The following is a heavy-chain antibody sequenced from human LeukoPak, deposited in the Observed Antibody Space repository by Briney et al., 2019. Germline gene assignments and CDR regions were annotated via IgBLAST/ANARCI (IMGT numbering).Heavy chain of an antibody. D-gene: IGHD6-6*01. CDR2: INPNSGGT. CDR3: ARLAQLAPYYYYYMDV. Sequence: ASVKVSCKASGYTFTGYYMHWVRQAPGQGLEWMGWINPNSGGTNYAQKFQGRVTMTRDTSISTAYMELSRLRSEDTAVYYCARLAQLAPYYYYYMDVWGKGTTVTVSS. V-gene: IGHV1-2*02. CDR1: GYTFTGYY. J-gene: IGHJ6*03.